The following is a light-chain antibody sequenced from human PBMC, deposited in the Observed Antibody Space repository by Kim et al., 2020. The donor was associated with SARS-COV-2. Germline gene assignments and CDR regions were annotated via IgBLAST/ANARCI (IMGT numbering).Light chain of an antibody. J-gene: IGLJ2*01. Sequence: SVSPRQTASITCTGDKLGDKYACWYQQKPGPPPVLVIYQDSTRPSGTHERFSGSDSGNTATLTIGGPQAMDEADYYCQAWDSSTVVFGGGTQLTVL. V-gene: IGLV3-1*01. CDR1: KLGDKY. CDR3: QAWDSSTVV. CDR2: QDS.